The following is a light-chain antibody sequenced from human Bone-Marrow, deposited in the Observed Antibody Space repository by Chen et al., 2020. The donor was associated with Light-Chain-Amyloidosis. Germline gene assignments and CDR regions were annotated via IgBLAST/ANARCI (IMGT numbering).Light chain of an antibody. V-gene: IGLV2-8*01. J-gene: IGLJ2*01. CDR2: EVS. CDR3: NSCGVSNNFVI. CDR1: SNDVGAYNC. Sequence: QSALTQPPSASGSPGQSVTISCTGTSNDVGAYNCVSWYQQHPGKAPQLIIYEVSKRPSGVPDRFSGSKSGNTASLTVSGLQAEDEADYYCNSCGVSNNFVIFGGGTKLTVL.